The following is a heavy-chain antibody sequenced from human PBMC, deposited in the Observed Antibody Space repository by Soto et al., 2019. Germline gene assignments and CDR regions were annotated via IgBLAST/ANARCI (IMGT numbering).Heavy chain of an antibody. CDR1: GGSISSCGYY. D-gene: IGHD4-17*01. V-gene: IGHV4-31*03. J-gene: IGHJ4*02. CDR3: ARAVTYITPVTTYVFDY. Sequence: QVQLQESGPGLVKPSQTLSLTCTVSGGSISSCGYYWSWLRQHPGQGLEWIGYIYYSGSSYYNPSFKSRVTISVNTSKNQFSLKLSSVTAADTAVYYCARAVTYITPVTTYVFDYWGQGTLVTVSS. CDR2: IYYSGSS.